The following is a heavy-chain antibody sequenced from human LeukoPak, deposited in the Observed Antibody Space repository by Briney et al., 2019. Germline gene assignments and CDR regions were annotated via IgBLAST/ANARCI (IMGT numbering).Heavy chain of an antibody. D-gene: IGHD3-9*01. J-gene: IGHJ4*02. V-gene: IGHV3-64*01. CDR3: AKGLGLRYFDWLLSH. Sequence: TGGSLRLSCAASGFTFSSYAMHWVRQAPGKGLEYVSAISSNGGSTYYANSVKGRFTISRDNSKNTLYLQMNSLRAEDTAVYYCAKGLGLRYFDWLLSHWGQGTLVTVSS. CDR2: ISSNGGST. CDR1: GFTFSSYA.